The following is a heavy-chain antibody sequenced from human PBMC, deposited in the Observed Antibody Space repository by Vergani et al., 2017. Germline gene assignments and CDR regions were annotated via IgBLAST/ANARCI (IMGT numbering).Heavy chain of an antibody. J-gene: IGHJ3*01. CDR2: IYVSGIT. CDR1: GASINNDFYY. V-gene: IGHV4-61*02. CDR3: ARDNKQLRPRAFDL. D-gene: IGHD4-23*01. Sequence: QVQLQESGPGLVKPSQTLSLTCTVSGASINNDFYYWHWIRQPAGKGLEWIGRIYVSGITDYNSSLQNRVSMSVDTSKNQFSLTLTSVTAADTAVYYCARDNKQLRPRAFDLWDQGTMVTVSS.